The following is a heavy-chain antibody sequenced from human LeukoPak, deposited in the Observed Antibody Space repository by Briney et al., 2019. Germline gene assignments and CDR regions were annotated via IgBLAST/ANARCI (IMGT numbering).Heavy chain of an antibody. J-gene: IGHJ4*02. V-gene: IGHV4-59*11. CDR2: VYYVGST. CDR1: GASIRSHH. D-gene: IGHD3-22*01. CDR3: ARSGDSSAYYSF. Sequence: SETLSLTCTVSGASIRSHHWTWIRQPPGKGLEWIGNVYYVGSTSYSPSLKSRVTISLDTSKNQFSLEMSSVTAADTAVYYCARSGDSSAYYSFWGQGILVTVSS.